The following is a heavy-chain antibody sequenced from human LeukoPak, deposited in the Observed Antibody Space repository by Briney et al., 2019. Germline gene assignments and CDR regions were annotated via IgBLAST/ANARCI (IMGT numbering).Heavy chain of an antibody. D-gene: IGHD3-10*01. CDR3: AKDRAPVVGSGPFDY. CDR2: INTDGRTT. V-gene: IGHV3-74*01. Sequence: PGGSLRLSCAASGFTFSSYWMNWVRQAPGKGLVWVSHINTDGRTTTYADSVKGRFTVSRDNSKNTLYLQMNSLRAEDTAVYYCAKDRAPVVGSGPFDYWGQGTLVTVSS. J-gene: IGHJ4*02. CDR1: GFTFSSYW.